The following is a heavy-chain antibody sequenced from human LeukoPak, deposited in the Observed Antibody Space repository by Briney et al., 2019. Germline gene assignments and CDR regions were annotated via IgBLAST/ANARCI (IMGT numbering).Heavy chain of an antibody. J-gene: IGHJ4*02. CDR3: ARVYGSIAVAGTWNFDY. Sequence: GGSLRLSCAASGSTFSSYWMHWVRQAPGKGLVWVSRINSDGSSTSYADSVKGRFTISRDNAKNTLYLQMNSLRAEDTAVYYCARVYGSIAVAGTWNFDYWGQGTLVTVSS. CDR2: INSDGSST. CDR1: GSTFSSYW. V-gene: IGHV3-74*01. D-gene: IGHD6-19*01.